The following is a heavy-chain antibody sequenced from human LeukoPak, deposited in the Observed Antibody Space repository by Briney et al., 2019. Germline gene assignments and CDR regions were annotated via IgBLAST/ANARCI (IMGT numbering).Heavy chain of an antibody. CDR3: AREEVAHYYYGMDV. J-gene: IGHJ6*02. V-gene: IGHV1-69*04. D-gene: IGHD2-21*01. CDR2: IIPILGMA. CDR1: GGTFSSYA. Sequence: SVKVSCKASGGTFSSYAISWVRQAPGQGLEWMGRIIPILGMANYAQKFQGRVTITADKSTSTAYMELSSLRSEDTAVYYCAREEVAHYYYGMDVWGQGTTVTVSS.